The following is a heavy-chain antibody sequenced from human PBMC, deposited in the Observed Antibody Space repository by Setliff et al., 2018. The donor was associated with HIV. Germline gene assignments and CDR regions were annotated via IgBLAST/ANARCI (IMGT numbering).Heavy chain of an antibody. J-gene: IGHJ4*02. D-gene: IGHD6-13*01. V-gene: IGHV4-39*07. CDR1: GGSISSSSHY. CDR2: IFYSGHT. CDR3: ARGIAAAGR. Sequence: SETLSLTCIVSGGSISSSSHYWGWIRQPPGKGLEWIGNIFYSGHTFYNPSLKSRVSISVDTSKNQFSLKLTSVTAADTAVYYCARGIAAAGRWGQGTLVTVSS.